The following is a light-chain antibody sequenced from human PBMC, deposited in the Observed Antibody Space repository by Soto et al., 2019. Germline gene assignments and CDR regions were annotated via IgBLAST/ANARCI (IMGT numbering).Light chain of an antibody. J-gene: IGLJ2*01. V-gene: IGLV2-11*01. Sequence: QSALTQPRSVSGSPGQSVTISCTGTSSDVGGYNYVSWYQQHPGKAPKLMIYDVSKRPSGVPDRFSGSKSGNTASLTISGLQAEDEADYSCCSYAGSYPLFGGGTQLTVL. CDR1: SSDVGGYNY. CDR2: DVS. CDR3: CSYAGSYPL.